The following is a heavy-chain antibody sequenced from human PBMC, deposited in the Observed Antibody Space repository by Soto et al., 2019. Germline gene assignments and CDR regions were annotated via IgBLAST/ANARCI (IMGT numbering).Heavy chain of an antibody. CDR3: ARGDDFWRGFDP. CDR1: GGSISSGGYS. V-gene: IGHV4-30-2*01. D-gene: IGHD3-3*01. J-gene: IGHJ5*02. Sequence: QLQLQESGSGLVKPSQTLSLTCAVSGGSISSGGYSWSWIRQPPGKGLEWIGYIYHSGSTYYNLSLTSRVTIAVDRSKNQFSLKLSSVTAAATAVYYWARGDDFWRGFDPWGQGTLVTVSS. CDR2: IYHSGST.